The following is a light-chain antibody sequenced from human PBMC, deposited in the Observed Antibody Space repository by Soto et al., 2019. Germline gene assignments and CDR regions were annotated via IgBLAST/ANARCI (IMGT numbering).Light chain of an antibody. Sequence: QSVVTQPPSASGSPGQRVTFSCSGSSSNIGTNTVTWYQHVPGSAPKLLIYSDNQRPSGVPDRFSGSKSGTSASLAISGLQSEDEADYYCAAWDDSLNGPVFGTGTKLTVL. V-gene: IGLV1-44*01. CDR1: SSNIGTNT. CDR3: AAWDDSLNGPV. CDR2: SDN. J-gene: IGLJ1*01.